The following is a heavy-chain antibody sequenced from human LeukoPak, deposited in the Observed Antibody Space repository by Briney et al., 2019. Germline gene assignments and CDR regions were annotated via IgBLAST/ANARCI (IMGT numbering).Heavy chain of an antibody. CDR2: IGTAGDP. CDR1: GFTFSSYD. D-gene: IGHD6-19*01. V-gene: IGHV3-13*05. J-gene: IGHJ6*04. Sequence: GGSLRLSCAASGFTFSSYDMHWVRQATGKGLEWVSAIGTAGDPYYPGSVKGRFTISRENAKNSLYLQMNSLRAGDTAVYYCARGSLSSGWSYYYGMDVWRKETTVTPSP. CDR3: ARGSLSSGWSYYYGMDV.